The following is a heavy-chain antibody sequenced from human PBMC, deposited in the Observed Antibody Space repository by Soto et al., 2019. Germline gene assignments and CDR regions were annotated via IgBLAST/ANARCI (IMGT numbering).Heavy chain of an antibody. CDR2: INHSGST. V-gene: IGHV4-34*01. J-gene: IGHJ4*02. D-gene: IGHD6-19*01. CDR1: GGSFSGYY. Sequence: PSETLSLTCAVYGGSFSGYYWSWIRQPPGKGLEWIGEINHSGSTNYNPSLKSRVTISVDTSKNQFSLKLSFVTAADTAVYYCERQTHSSGWHVGDSGGQGTLVTVSS. CDR3: ERQTHSSGWHVGDS.